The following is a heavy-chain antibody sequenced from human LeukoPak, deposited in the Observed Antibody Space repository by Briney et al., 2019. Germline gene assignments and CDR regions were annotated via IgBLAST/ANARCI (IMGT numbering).Heavy chain of an antibody. V-gene: IGHV4-39*01. CDR1: GGSISSSSYY. CDR3: ARHLEAVAGPAGFDY. Sequence: PSGALSLTCTVSGGSISSSSYYWGWIRQPPGKGLEWIGSIYYSGSTYYNPSLKSRVTISVDTSKNQFSLKLSSVTAADTAVYYCARHLEAVAGPAGFDYWGQGTLVTVSS. D-gene: IGHD6-19*01. J-gene: IGHJ4*02. CDR2: IYYSGST.